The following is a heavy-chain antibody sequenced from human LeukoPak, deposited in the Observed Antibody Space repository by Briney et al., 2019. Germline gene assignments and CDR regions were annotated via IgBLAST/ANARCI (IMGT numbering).Heavy chain of an antibody. CDR2: ISDTGVST. V-gene: IGHV3-23*01. CDR1: GFTFSSYD. J-gene: IGHJ4*02. CDR3: AKARGRGSPGRDYFDY. Sequence: GGTLRLSCAASGFTFSSYDMSWVRQAPGKGLEWVSGISDTGVSTYYADSVKGRFTISRDNSKNTLYLQMNSLRAEDTAVYYCAKARGRGSPGRDYFDYWGQGTLVTVSS. D-gene: IGHD3-10*01.